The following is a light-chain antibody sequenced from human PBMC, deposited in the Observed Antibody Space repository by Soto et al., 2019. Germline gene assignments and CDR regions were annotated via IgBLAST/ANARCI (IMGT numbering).Light chain of an antibody. J-gene: IGKJ1*01. CDR1: QSISNN. Sequence: EIVMTQSPATLSASPGERATLSCRASQSISNNLAGYQQKPGQAPRLLIYGASTRDTGIPARFSVSGSGTDFTLTISSLQSEDFAVYYCQQYNYWPGTFGQGTKVDIK. V-gene: IGKV3-15*01. CDR2: GAS. CDR3: QQYNYWPGT.